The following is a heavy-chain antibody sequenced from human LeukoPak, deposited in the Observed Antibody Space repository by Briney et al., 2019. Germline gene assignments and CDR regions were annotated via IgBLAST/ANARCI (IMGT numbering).Heavy chain of an antibody. J-gene: IGHJ3*02. CDR3: AISVGVVAATDAFDI. CDR1: GGSISSYY. CDR2: IYYSGST. Sequence: SETLSLTCTVSGGSISSYYWSWIRQPPGKGLEWIGYIYYSGSTNYNPSLKSRVTISVDASKNQFSLKLSSVTAADTAVYYCAISVGVVAATDAFDIWGQGTMVTVPS. V-gene: IGHV4-59*08. D-gene: IGHD2-15*01.